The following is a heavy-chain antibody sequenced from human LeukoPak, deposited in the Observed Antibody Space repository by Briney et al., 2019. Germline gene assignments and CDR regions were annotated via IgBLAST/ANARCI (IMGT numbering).Heavy chain of an antibody. D-gene: IGHD5-12*01. J-gene: IGHJ4*02. V-gene: IGHV5-51*01. CDR1: GYSFTSCW. CDR3: ARRRGYSGYDLSY. CDR2: IYPGDSDT. Sequence: GASLQISCKGSGYSFTSCWIGWVIQMPGKDLQWMGIIYPGDSDTRYSPSFQGQVTISADKSISTAYLQWSSLKASDTAMYYCARRRGYSGYDLSYWGQGTLVTVSS.